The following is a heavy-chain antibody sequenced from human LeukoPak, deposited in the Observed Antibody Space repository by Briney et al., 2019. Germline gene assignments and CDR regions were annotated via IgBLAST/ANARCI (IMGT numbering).Heavy chain of an antibody. CDR1: GYTFTSYD. CDR2: MNPNSGNT. J-gene: IGHJ6*02. V-gene: IGHV1-8*01. CDR3: ARGPTIWWLRLDYYYGMDV. D-gene: IGHD5-12*01. Sequence: ASVKVSCKASGYTFTSYDINWVRQATGQGLEWMGWMNPNSGNTGYAQKFQGRVTMTRNTSISTAYMELSSLRSEDTAVYYCARGPTIWWLRLDYYYGMDVWGQGTTVTVSS.